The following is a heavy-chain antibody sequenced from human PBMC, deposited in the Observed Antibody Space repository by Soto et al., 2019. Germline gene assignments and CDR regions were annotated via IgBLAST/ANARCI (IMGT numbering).Heavy chain of an antibody. Sequence: SETLSLTCAVYGGSFSGYYWSWIRQPPGKGLEWIGEINHSGSTNYNPSLKSRVTISVDTSKNQFSLKLSSVTAADTAVYYCARAHNYGYDYWGQGTLVTVSS. V-gene: IGHV4-34*01. D-gene: IGHD4-17*01. CDR2: INHSGST. CDR1: GGSFSGYY. J-gene: IGHJ4*02. CDR3: ARAHNYGYDY.